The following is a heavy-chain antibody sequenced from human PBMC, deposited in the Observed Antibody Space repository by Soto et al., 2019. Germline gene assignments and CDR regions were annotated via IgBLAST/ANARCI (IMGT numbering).Heavy chain of an antibody. CDR3: ARPHPHYGSLDY. CDR1: GGSFGGYY. V-gene: IGHV4-34*01. J-gene: IGHJ4*02. Sequence: SETLSLTCAVYGGSFGGYYWSWIRQPPGKGLEWIGEINHSGSTNYNPSLKSRVTISVDTSKNQFSLKLSSVTAADTAVYYCARPHPHYGSLDYWGQGTLVTVSS. D-gene: IGHD4-17*01. CDR2: INHSGST.